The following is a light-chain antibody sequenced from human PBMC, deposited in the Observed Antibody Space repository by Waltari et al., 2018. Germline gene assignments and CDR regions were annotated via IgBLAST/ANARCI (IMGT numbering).Light chain of an antibody. V-gene: IGKV1-39*01. CDR3: QQSYSTPYT. J-gene: IGKJ2*01. Sequence: DIHLTQSPSSLSASVVDRVTITCRASQSISSYLNWYHHKPGKAPNLLIYAASSLQSGVPSRFSGSGSGTDFTLTISSLQPEDFAAYYCQQSYSTPYTFGHGTKLEI. CDR1: QSISSY. CDR2: AAS.